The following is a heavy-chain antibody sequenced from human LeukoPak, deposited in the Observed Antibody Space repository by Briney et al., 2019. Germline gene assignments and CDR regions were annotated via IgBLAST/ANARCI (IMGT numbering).Heavy chain of an antibody. CDR1: GFTFSNYW. Sequence: GGSLRLSCAASGFTFSNYWMSWVRQTPGRGLEWVANINQDGSEKYYSDSVKGRFTISRDNAKNLLYLQMSSLRAEDTAVYYCAERGHWGQGTLVTVSS. CDR3: AERGH. CDR2: INQDGSEK. D-gene: IGHD3-16*01. V-gene: IGHV3-7*01. J-gene: IGHJ4*02.